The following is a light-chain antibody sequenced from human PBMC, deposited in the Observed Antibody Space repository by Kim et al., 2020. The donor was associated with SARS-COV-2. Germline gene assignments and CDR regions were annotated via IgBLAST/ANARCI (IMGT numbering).Light chain of an antibody. J-gene: IGLJ3*02. CDR2: DVN. CDR3: SSFTTRSTLV. V-gene: IGLV2-14*03. Sequence: GQSISIACTGTSSNIGSYNYFSWHQQHPGKAPKLMIYDVNKRPSGISSRFSGSKSGSTASLTISGLQAEDEADYYCSSFTTRSTLVFGGGTQLTVL. CDR1: SSNIGSYNY.